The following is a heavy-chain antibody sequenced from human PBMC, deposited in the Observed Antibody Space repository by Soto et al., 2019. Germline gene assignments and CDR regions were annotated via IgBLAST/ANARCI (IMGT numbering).Heavy chain of an antibody. Sequence: SGEVSFKASGYTFTSYGISWVRQAPGQGLEWMGWISAYNGNTNYAQKLQGRVTMTTDTSTSTAYMELRSLRSDDTAVYYCARAMIPRGWFDPWGQGTLVTVSS. J-gene: IGHJ5*02. CDR2: ISAYNGNT. D-gene: IGHD3-22*01. V-gene: IGHV1-18*04. CDR3: ARAMIPRGWFDP. CDR1: GYTFTSYG.